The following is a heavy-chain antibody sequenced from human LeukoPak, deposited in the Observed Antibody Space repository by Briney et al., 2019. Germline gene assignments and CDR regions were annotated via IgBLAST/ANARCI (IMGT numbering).Heavy chain of an antibody. V-gene: IGHV4-34*01. CDR1: GGSFSGYY. Sequence: PSETLSLTCAVYGGSFSGYYWSWIRQPPGKGLEWIGEINHSGSTNYNPSLKSRVTISVDTSKNQFSLKLSSVTAADTAVYYCARDHCRGITGTLKAFDIWGQGTMVTVSS. D-gene: IGHD1-7*01. CDR3: ARDHCRGITGTLKAFDI. J-gene: IGHJ3*02. CDR2: INHSGST.